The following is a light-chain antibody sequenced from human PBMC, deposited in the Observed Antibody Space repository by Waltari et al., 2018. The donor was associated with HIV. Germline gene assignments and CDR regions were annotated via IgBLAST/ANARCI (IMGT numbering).Light chain of an antibody. V-gene: IGLV1-51*01. Sequence: QSVLTQPPSVSAAPGQKVAISCSVSSSNIGTDYVSWYQHVPGSAPKLLIYDNGKRPSGTPDRFSGSKSGTSATLDSTGLQTGDGADYYCGTWDRSLGGGVFGGGTKLTVL. CDR2: DNG. CDR3: GTWDRSLGGGV. J-gene: IGLJ3*02. CDR1: SSNIGTDY.